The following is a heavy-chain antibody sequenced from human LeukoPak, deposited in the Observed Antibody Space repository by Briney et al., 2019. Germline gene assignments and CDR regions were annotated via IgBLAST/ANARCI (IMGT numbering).Heavy chain of an antibody. J-gene: IGHJ4*02. CDR2: INPNSGGT. D-gene: IGHD3-3*01. CDR3: ARDPYYDFWSGQTDY. V-gene: IGHV1-2*02. CDR1: GYTFTGYY. Sequence: GASVKVSCKGSGYTFTGYYMHWVRQAPGQGLEWMGWINPNSGGTNYAQKFQGRVTMTRDTSISTAYMELSRLRSDDTAVYYCARDPYYDFWSGQTDYWGQGTLVTVSS.